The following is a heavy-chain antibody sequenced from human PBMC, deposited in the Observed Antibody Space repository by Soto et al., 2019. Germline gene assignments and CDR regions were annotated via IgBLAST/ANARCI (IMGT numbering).Heavy chain of an antibody. CDR1: GFTFSSYG. CDR3: AKDLGIVGALGY. Sequence: QVQLVESGGGVVQPGRSLRLSCAASGFTFSSYGMHWVRQAPGKGLEWVAVISYDGSNKYYADSVKGRFTISRDNSKNTLYLQMNSLRAEDTAVYYCAKDLGIVGALGYWGQGTLVTVSS. D-gene: IGHD1-26*01. V-gene: IGHV3-30*18. J-gene: IGHJ4*02. CDR2: ISYDGSNK.